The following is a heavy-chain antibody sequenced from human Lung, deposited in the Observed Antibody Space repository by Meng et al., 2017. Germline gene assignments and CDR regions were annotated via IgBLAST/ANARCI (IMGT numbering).Heavy chain of an antibody. J-gene: IGHJ5*02. D-gene: IGHD1-26*01. CDR3: TREMWLLGATTNWFDP. CDR2: INASGTT. V-gene: IGHV1-46*01. CDR1: GYTFTSYY. Sequence: QVKLVRSGAELMRPGASVKVSCKAAGYTFTSYYMHWVRQAPGQGLEWMGIINASGTTTYAQKFQGRVTMTRDTSTSTVYMELSSLRSDDTAVYYCTREMWLLGATTNWFDPWGQGTLVTVSS.